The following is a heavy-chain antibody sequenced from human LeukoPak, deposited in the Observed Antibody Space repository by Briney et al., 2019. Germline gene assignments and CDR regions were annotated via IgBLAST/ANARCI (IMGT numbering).Heavy chain of an antibody. V-gene: IGHV3-23*01. CDR2: ITGSGGST. J-gene: IGHJ4*02. CDR1: GFTFSSYG. Sequence: PGGALRLSCAASGFTFSSYGMSWVRQAPGKGVEWVSGITGSGGSTYYADSVKGRFTISRDKSKNSLYLQMNSLRVEDTAIYYCAKSIVNSGTYIPFDYWGQGTLVTVSS. CDR3: AKSIVNSGTYIPFDY. D-gene: IGHD1-26*01.